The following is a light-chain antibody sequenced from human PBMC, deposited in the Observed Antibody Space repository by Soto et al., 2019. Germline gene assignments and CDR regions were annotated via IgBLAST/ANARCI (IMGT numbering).Light chain of an antibody. Sequence: QSVLTQPPSASGSPGQSVTISCTGTSSDVGGYNYVSWYQHHPGKAPKLMIYEVTKRPSGVPDRFSGSKSGNTASLTVSGLQAEDEADYYCSSYAGINNWVVFGGGTKVTVL. CDR1: SSDVGGYNY. V-gene: IGLV2-8*01. CDR2: EVT. CDR3: SSYAGINNWVV. J-gene: IGLJ2*01.